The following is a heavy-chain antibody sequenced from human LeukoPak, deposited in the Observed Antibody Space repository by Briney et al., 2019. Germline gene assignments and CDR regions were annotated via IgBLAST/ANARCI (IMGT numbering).Heavy chain of an antibody. D-gene: IGHD6-19*01. CDR3: AKQWLYAFDI. Sequence: ASVKVSCKASGYSFSTYGITWVRQAPGQGLEWMGWINPNSGGTNSAQKFQGRVTMTRDTSISTAYMELSRLRSDDTAVYYCAKQWLYAFDIWGQGTMVTVSS. CDR2: INPNSGGT. V-gene: IGHV1-2*02. J-gene: IGHJ3*02. CDR1: GYSFSTYG.